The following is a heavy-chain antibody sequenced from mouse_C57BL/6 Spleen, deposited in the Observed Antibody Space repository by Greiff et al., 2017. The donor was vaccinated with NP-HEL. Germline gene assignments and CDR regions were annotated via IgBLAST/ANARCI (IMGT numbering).Heavy chain of an antibody. J-gene: IGHJ1*03. CDR2: INPNNGGT. D-gene: IGHD1-1*01. CDR1: GYTFTDYN. Sequence: VQLQQSGPELVKPGASVKIPCKASGYTFTDYNMDWVKQSHGKSLEWIGDINPNNGGTIYNQKFKGKATLTVDKSSSTAYMELRSLTSEDTAVYYCASSRGSTYYWYFDVWGKGTTVTVSS. V-gene: IGHV1-18*01. CDR3: ASSRGSTYYWYFDV.